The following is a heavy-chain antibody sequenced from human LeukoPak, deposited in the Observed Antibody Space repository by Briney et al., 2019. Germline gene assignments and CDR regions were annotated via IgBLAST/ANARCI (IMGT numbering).Heavy chain of an antibody. CDR2: ISYDGSNK. Sequence: GGSLSLSCAASGFTFSSYAMHWVRQAPGKGLEWVAVISYDGSNKYYADSVKGRFTISRDNSKNTLYLQMNSLRAEDTAVYYCARDGEEGSNYYFDYWGQGTLVTVSS. CDR1: GFTFSSYA. V-gene: IGHV3-30-3*01. CDR3: ARDGEEGSNYYFDY. D-gene: IGHD1-26*01. J-gene: IGHJ4*02.